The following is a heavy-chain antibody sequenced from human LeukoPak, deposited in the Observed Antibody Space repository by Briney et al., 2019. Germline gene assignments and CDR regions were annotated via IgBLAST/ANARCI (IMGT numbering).Heavy chain of an antibody. CDR3: ARGGAARLHFQN. V-gene: IGHV4-39*01. CDR2: IYYGGST. Sequence: SETLSLTCTVSGGSISSSDYYWGWIRQPPGKGLEWIGSIYYGGSTYYNPSLKSRVTISVDTSMNQFSLKLSFVTTADTAVYYCARGGAARLHFQNWGQGTLVTVSS. D-gene: IGHD6-6*01. J-gene: IGHJ1*01. CDR1: GGSISSSDYY.